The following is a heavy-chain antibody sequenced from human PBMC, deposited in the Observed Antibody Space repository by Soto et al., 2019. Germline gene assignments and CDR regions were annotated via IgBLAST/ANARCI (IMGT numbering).Heavy chain of an antibody. D-gene: IGHD3-10*01. J-gene: IGHJ5*02. CDR1: VGSFSGYY. Sequence: SETLSLTCAVYVGSFSGYYWSWIRQPPGKGLEWIGEINHSGSTKYNPSLKSRVTMSVDTSKNQLSLMVRSVTAADTAVYYCARESAGSGKNNWFDPWGQGTLVTVSS. CDR2: INHSGST. V-gene: IGHV4-34*01. CDR3: ARESAGSGKNNWFDP.